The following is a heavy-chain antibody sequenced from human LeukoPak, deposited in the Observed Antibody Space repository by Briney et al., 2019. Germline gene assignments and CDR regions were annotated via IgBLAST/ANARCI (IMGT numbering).Heavy chain of an antibody. Sequence: GESLKISCQASGYSFSSYYIGWVRQMPGKGLEWMGITYAGDSDIRYSPSFQGQVTFSADKSINTAYLQWSSLKASDTAMYYCATYDSSDYYPVPGDYWGQGTLVTVSS. CDR1: GYSFSSYY. CDR2: TYAGDSDI. CDR3: ATYDSSDYYPVPGDY. D-gene: IGHD3-22*01. V-gene: IGHV5-51*01. J-gene: IGHJ4*02.